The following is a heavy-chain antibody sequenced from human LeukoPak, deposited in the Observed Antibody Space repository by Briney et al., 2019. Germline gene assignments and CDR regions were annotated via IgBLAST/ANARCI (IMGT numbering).Heavy chain of an antibody. Sequence: GASVKVSCKASGYSFTTYYIHWVRQAPGQGLEWMGIINPRDRSTIYAQKFQGRVTMIRDMSTSTVYMELNSLRPEDTAVYYCARRGPFNGGPSEYYFDYWGQGTLVTVSS. V-gene: IGHV1-46*01. CDR3: ARRGPFNGGPSEYYFDY. J-gene: IGHJ4*02. CDR2: INPRDRST. CDR1: GYSFTTYY. D-gene: IGHD4-23*01.